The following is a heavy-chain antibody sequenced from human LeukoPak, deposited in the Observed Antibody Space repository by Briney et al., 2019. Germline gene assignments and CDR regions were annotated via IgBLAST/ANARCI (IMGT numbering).Heavy chain of an antibody. CDR3: AKDDSSGYYYAIDAFDI. CDR2: ISGSGGST. J-gene: IGHJ3*02. V-gene: IGHV3-23*01. CDR1: GFTFSSYA. D-gene: IGHD3-22*01. Sequence: PGGSLRLSCAASGFTFSSYAMSWVRQAPGKGLEWVSAISGSGGSTYYADSEKGRFTISRDNSKNTLYLQMNSLRAEDTAVYYCAKDDSSGYYYAIDAFDIWGQGTMVTVSS.